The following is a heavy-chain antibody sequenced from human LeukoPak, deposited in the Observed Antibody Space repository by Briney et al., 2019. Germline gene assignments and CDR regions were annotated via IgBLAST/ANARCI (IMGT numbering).Heavy chain of an antibody. V-gene: IGHV3-23*01. CDR1: GFTFSSYA. CDR2: ISGGGDST. D-gene: IGHD2-2*01. CDR3: ATFQIVVVPAAEDFDY. J-gene: IGHJ4*02. Sequence: PGGSLRLSFAASGFTFSSYAMSWVRQAPGKGLEWVSGISGGGDSTYYADSVKGRFTISRDNSKNTLYLQMDSLRAEDTAVYYCATFQIVVVPAAEDFDYWGQGTLVTVSS.